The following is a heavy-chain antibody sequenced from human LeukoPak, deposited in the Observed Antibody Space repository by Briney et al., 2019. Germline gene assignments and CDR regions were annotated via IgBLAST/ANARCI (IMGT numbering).Heavy chain of an antibody. D-gene: IGHD6-19*01. V-gene: IGHV1-18*01. CDR2: ISAYNGNT. CDR1: GYTFTSYG. Sequence: ASVKVSCKASGYTFTSYGISWVRQAPGQGLEWMGWISAYNGNTNYAQKLQGRVTMTTDTSTSTAYMELRSLRSDGTAVYYCARDEPYSSGWFEVDYWGQGTLVTVSS. J-gene: IGHJ4*02. CDR3: ARDEPYSSGWFEVDY.